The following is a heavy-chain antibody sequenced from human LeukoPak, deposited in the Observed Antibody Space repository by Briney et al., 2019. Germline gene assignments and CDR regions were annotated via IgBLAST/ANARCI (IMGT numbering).Heavy chain of an antibody. CDR2: IYHSGST. CDR3: ARASGPDAFDI. J-gene: IGHJ3*02. V-gene: IGHV4-30-2*01. Sequence: PSQTLSLTCAVSGGSISSGGYSWSWIRQPPGKGLEWIGYIYHSGSTYYNPSLKSRVTISVDRSKNQFSLKLSSVTAADTAVYYCARASGPDAFDIWGQGTMVTVSS. D-gene: IGHD1-26*01. CDR1: GGSISSGGYS.